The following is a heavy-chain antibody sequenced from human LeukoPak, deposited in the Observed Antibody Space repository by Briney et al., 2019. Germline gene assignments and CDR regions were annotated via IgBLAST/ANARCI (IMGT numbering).Heavy chain of an antibody. CDR1: GFTFSSYS. D-gene: IGHD3-22*01. CDR3: ARDFDYYDSSGYYYPMYYFDY. V-gene: IGHV3-48*04. J-gene: IGHJ4*02. CDR2: ISSSSSTI. Sequence: GGSLRLSCAASGFTFSSYSMNWVRQAPGKGLEWVSYISSSSSTIYYADSVKGRFTISRDNAKNSLYLQMSSLRAEDTAVYYCARDFDYYDSSGYYYPMYYFDYWGQGTLVTVSS.